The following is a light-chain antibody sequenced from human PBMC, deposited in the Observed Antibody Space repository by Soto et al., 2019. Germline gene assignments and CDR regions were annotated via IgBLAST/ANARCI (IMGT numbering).Light chain of an antibody. Sequence: EIVMTQSPATLSVSPGERATLSCRASQSVSSNLAWSQQKPGQAPRLLIYGASTRATGIPARFSGSGSGTEFTLNISSLQAEDFAVYYCQQYNKWPLTFGGGTKVEIK. CDR3: QQYNKWPLT. CDR2: GAS. J-gene: IGKJ4*01. CDR1: QSVSSN. V-gene: IGKV3-15*01.